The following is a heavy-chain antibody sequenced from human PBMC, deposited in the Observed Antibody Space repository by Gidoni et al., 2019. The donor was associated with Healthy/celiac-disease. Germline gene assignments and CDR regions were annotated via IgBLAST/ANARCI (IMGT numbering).Heavy chain of an antibody. CDR2: ISSNGGST. Sequence: EVQLVESGEGLVQPGGSLRLSCAASGFTFSSYAMHWVRQAPGKGLEYVSAISSNGGSTYYADSVKGRFTISRDNSKNTLYLQMGSLRAEDMAVYYCARGGRGYYYMDVWGKGTTVTVSS. V-gene: IGHV3-64*02. CDR1: GFTFSSYA. J-gene: IGHJ6*03. CDR3: ARGGRGYYYMDV. D-gene: IGHD3-10*01.